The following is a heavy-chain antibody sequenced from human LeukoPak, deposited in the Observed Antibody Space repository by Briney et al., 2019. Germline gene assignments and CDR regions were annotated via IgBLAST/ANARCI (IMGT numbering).Heavy chain of an antibody. Sequence: GGSLRLSCAASGFTFNDYAMHWVRQAPGKGLEWVASVKKDESEKYYVDSVKGRFTISRDNAKNSLYLQMNSLRVEDTAVYYCARFSDLDFYFDYWGQGTLVTVSS. V-gene: IGHV3-7*01. CDR3: ARFSDLDFYFDY. CDR1: GFTFNDYA. CDR2: VKKDESEK. D-gene: IGHD3/OR15-3a*01. J-gene: IGHJ4*02.